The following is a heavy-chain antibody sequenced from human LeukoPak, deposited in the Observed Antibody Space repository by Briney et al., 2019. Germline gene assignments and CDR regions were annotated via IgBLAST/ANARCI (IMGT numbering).Heavy chain of an antibody. V-gene: IGHV3-21*01. D-gene: IGHD3-16*01. CDR2: ISSSSSYI. CDR3: ARGSTNYGNWFDP. J-gene: IGHJ5*02. CDR1: GFTFSSYN. Sequence: GGSLRLSCAASGFTFSSYNMNWVRQAPGKGLEWVSSISSSSSYIYYADSMKGRITISRDNARNSLYLEMNSLRADDTAVYYCARGSTNYGNWFDPWGQGTLVTVSS.